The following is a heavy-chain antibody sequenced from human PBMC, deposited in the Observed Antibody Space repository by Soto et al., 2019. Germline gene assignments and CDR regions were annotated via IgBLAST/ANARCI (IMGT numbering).Heavy chain of an antibody. CDR1: GFTFRNYG. J-gene: IGHJ4*02. D-gene: IGHD3-16*02. CDR3: AKDSGSGLGELSSPDY. Sequence: QVQLVESGGGVVQPGRALRLSCAASGFTFRNYGMHWVRQAPGKGLEWVAVISYDGSKKYYADSVKGRFTISRDNSKNTLYLQMNSLRAEDMAVYYCAKDSGSGLGELSSPDYWGQGTLVTVSS. CDR2: ISYDGSKK. V-gene: IGHV3-30*18.